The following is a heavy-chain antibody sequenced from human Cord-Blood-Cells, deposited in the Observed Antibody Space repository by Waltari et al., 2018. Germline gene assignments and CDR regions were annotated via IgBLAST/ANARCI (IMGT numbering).Heavy chain of an antibody. CDR2: INHSVST. CDR1: GGSFSGYY. D-gene: IGHD6-19*01. Sequence: QVQLQQWGAGLLKPSETLSLTCAVYGGSFSGYYWSWIRQPPGKGLEWIGEINHSVSTHYNPSLKSRVTISVDTSKNQFSLKLSSVTAADTAVYYCARVGRYSSGWYTGGSDYWGQGTLVTVSS. J-gene: IGHJ4*02. V-gene: IGHV4-34*01. CDR3: ARVGRYSSGWYTGGSDY.